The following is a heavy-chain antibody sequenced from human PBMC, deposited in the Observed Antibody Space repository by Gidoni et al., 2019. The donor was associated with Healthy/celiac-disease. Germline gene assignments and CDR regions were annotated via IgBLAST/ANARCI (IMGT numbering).Heavy chain of an antibody. CDR2: ISGSGGST. CDR3: AEDLVFGVVNSFDY. V-gene: IGHV3-23*01. D-gene: IGHD3-3*01. CDR1: GSTFRSYA. J-gene: IGHJ4*02. Sequence: EGQLLESGGGSVQPGGSLRHSCAASGSTFRSYAMSWCRQAPVKGLEWVSAISGSGGSTYCADSVKGRFTISRDNSKNTLYLQMNSLRAEDTAVYYCAEDLVFGVVNSFDYWGQGTLVTVSS.